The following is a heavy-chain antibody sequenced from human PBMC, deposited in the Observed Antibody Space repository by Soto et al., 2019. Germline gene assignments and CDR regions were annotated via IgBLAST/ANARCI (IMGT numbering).Heavy chain of an antibody. CDR2: IRNRANGYTT. J-gene: IGHJ4*02. CDR3: ARAFFASGSSSLDF. D-gene: IGHD3-10*01. V-gene: IGHV3-72*01. Sequence: PGGSLRLSCAASGFTFSDHYMDWVRHAPAKGLEWVGRIRNRANGYTTEYAAAVEGRFSISRDESKNSMYLQMNSLKIEDTAVYYCARAFFASGSSSLDFCGQG. CDR1: GFTFSDHY.